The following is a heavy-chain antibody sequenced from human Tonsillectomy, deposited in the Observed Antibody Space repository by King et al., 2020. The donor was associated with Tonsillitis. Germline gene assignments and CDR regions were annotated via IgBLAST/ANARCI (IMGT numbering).Heavy chain of an antibody. D-gene: IGHD4-23*01. Sequence: VQLVESGGGVVQPGKSLRLSCVASGFTFRNYGMHWVRQAPGKGLEWGAVVSYDGSDKYYSDSVKGRFTISRDNSKNSLYLQMNSLRAEDTAVYYCARDQRWLPALDYWGQGTLVTVPS. CDR3: ARDQRWLPALDY. V-gene: IGHV3-30*03. CDR2: VSYDGSDK. J-gene: IGHJ4*02. CDR1: GFTFRNYG.